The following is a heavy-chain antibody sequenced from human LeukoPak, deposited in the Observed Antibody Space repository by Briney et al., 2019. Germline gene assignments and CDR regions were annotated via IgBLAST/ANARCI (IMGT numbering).Heavy chain of an antibody. CDR3: ARYGAPFDS. Sequence: SETLSLTRAVYGGSFSGYYWSWIRQPPGKGLEWIGEINHSGSTNYNPSLKSRVTISVDTSKNQFSLKPSSVTAADTAVYYCARYGAPFDSWGQGTLVTVSS. CDR2: INHSGST. CDR1: GGSFSGYY. D-gene: IGHD4-17*01. V-gene: IGHV4-34*01. J-gene: IGHJ4*02.